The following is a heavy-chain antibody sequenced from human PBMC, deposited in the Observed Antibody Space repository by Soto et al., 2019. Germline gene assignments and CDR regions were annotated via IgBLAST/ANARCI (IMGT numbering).Heavy chain of an antibody. CDR3: ARGSNHCSGGSCYSDWFEP. CDR1: GYTFTSSD. D-gene: IGHD2-15*01. J-gene: IGHJ5*02. Sequence: QVQLVQSGAEVKKPGASVRVSCKASGYTFTSSDVYWVRQATGQGLELMGWMNPNTGNTGYAQKFQGRVTMTRNTSISTAYMELSSLISEDSAVYYCARGSNHCSGGSCYSDWFEPWGQGTPVTVSS. CDR2: MNPNTGNT. V-gene: IGHV1-8*01.